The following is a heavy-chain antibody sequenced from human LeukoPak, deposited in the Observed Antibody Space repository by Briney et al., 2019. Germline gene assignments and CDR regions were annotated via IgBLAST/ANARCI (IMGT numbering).Heavy chain of an antibody. CDR3: ASLANLRYFDWLLPHFDY. CDR2: IYYSGST. V-gene: IGHV4-39*01. D-gene: IGHD3-9*01. Sequence: SETLSLTCNVSGGSIINTYFWGWIRRPPGKGLEWIGSIYYSGSTYYNPSLKSRVTISVDTSKNQFSLKLSSVTAADTAVYYCASLANLRYFDWLLPHFDYWGQGTLVTVSS. J-gene: IGHJ4*02. CDR1: GGSIINTYF.